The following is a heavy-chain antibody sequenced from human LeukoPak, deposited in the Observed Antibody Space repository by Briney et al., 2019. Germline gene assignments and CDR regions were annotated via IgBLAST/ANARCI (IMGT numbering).Heavy chain of an antibody. Sequence: GGSLRLSCAASGFTFSSYWMSWVRQAPGKGLEGVANIKQDGSEKYYVDSVKGRFTISRDNAKNSLYLQMNSLRAEDTAVYYCAGHYSGLRSYFDYWGQGTLVTVSS. CDR2: IKQDGSEK. D-gene: IGHD1-26*01. J-gene: IGHJ4*02. CDR1: GFTFSSYW. CDR3: AGHYSGLRSYFDY. V-gene: IGHV3-7*01.